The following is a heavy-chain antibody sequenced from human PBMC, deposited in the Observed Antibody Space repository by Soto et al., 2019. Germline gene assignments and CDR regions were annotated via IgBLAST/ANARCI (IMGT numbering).Heavy chain of an antibody. Sequence: QVQLQESGPGLVKPSETLSLTYTVSGGSISSYYWSWIRQPPGKGLEWIGYIYYSGSTNYNPSLKSRVTISVDTSKNQFSLKLSSVTAADTAVYYCARAGLNADFDYWGQGTLVTVSS. V-gene: IGHV4-59*01. J-gene: IGHJ4*02. CDR1: GGSISSYY. CDR2: IYYSGST. CDR3: ARAGLNADFDY.